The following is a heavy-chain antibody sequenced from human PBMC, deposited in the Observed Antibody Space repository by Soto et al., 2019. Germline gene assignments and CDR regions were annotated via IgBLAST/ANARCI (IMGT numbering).Heavy chain of an antibody. Sequence: EVQLVESGGGLVQPGGSLRLSCAASGVTVSSNYMSWVRQAPGKGLEWVSVIYSGGSTYYADSVMGRFTISRDNSKNTLYLQMNSLRAEDTAVYYCARHGYNYGGGYFDCWGQGTLVTVSS. D-gene: IGHD5-18*01. V-gene: IGHV3-66*04. CDR2: IYSGGST. CDR1: GVTVSSNY. J-gene: IGHJ4*02. CDR3: ARHGYNYGGGYFDC.